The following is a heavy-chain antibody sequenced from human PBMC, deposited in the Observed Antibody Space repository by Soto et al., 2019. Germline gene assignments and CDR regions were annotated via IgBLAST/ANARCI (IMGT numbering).Heavy chain of an antibody. V-gene: IGHV3-30*18. CDR1: GFTFSSYG. CDR3: AKDVLWFGKYGMDV. CDR2: ISYDGSNK. Sequence: PGGSLRLSCAASGFTFSSYGMHWVRQAPGKGLEWVAVISYDGSNKYYADSVKGRFTISRDNSKNTLYLQMNSLRAEDTAVYYCAKDVLWFGKYGMDVWGQGTTVTVSS. D-gene: IGHD3-10*01. J-gene: IGHJ6*02.